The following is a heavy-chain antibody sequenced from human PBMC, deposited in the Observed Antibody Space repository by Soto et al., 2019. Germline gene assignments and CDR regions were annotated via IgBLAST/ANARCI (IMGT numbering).Heavy chain of an antibody. CDR1: GYTFTGYY. Sequence: ASVKVSCKASGYTFTGYYMHWVRQAPGQGLEWMGWINPNSGGTNYAQKFQGRVTMTRDTSISTAYMELSRLRSDDTAVYYCARANADSGDHSYYGMDVWGQGTTVTVSS. D-gene: IGHD7-27*01. V-gene: IGHV1-2*02. J-gene: IGHJ6*02. CDR3: ARANADSGDHSYYGMDV. CDR2: INPNSGGT.